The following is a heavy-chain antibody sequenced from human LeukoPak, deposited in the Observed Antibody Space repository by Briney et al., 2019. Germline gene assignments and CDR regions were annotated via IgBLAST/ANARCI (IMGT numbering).Heavy chain of an antibody. J-gene: IGHJ5*02. V-gene: IGHV3-48*03. D-gene: IGHD3-10*01. CDR2: ISYSGAAI. Sequence: GGSLRLSCAASGFTFSSSDMHWVRQAPGKGLEWISCISYSGAAIYYADSVKGRFTISRDNGKNSLYLQMNSLRVEDTAVYYCAREGVPHYYNSPPVGWFDPWGQGTLVTVSS. CDR3: AREGVPHYYNSPPVGWFDP. CDR1: GFTFSSSD.